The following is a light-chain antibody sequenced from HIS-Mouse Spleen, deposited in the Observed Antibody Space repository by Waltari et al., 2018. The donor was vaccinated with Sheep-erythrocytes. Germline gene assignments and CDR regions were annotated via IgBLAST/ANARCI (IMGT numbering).Light chain of an antibody. Sequence: QLVLTQSPSASASLGSSVKPTSPLSSGHSSYAIAWPQQQPEKGPRYLMKLNSDGSHSKGDGIPDRFSGSSSGAERYLTISSLQSEDEADYYCQTWGTGIWVFGGGTKLTVL. CDR3: QTWGTGIWV. J-gene: IGLJ3*02. V-gene: IGLV4-69*01. CDR2: LNSDGSH. CDR1: SGHSSYA.